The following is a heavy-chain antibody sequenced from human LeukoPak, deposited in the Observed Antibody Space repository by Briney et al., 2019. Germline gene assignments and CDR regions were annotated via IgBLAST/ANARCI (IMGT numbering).Heavy chain of an antibody. Sequence: APGXXXXWMGWMNPTSGGTNYAEKFQGRVTMTRDTSIITAYMELSSLRSDDTAVYYCAREGYHRPAWFDPWGQGTLVTVSS. J-gene: IGHJ5*02. CDR2: MNPTSGGT. D-gene: IGHD5-18*01. CDR3: AREGYHRPAWFDP. V-gene: IGHV1-2*02.